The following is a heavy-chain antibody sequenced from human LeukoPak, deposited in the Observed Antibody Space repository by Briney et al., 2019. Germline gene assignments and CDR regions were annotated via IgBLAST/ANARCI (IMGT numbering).Heavy chain of an antibody. D-gene: IGHD6-19*01. Sequence: PGGSLRLSCAASGFTFSSYAMHWVRQAPGKGLEWVAVISYDGSNKYYADSVKGRFTISRDNSKNTLYLQMNSLRAEDTAVYYCAKDSSQWLVQCLLSDWGQGTLVTVSS. CDR2: ISYDGSNK. CDR3: AKDSSQWLVQCLLSD. CDR1: GFTFSSYA. V-gene: IGHV3-30-3*01. J-gene: IGHJ4*02.